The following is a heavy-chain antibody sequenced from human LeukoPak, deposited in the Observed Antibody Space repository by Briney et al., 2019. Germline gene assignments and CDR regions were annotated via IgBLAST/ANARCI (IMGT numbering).Heavy chain of an antibody. V-gene: IGHV4-39*01. D-gene: IGHD7-27*01. CDR1: GGSISSSSYY. CDR2: IYYSGST. CDR3: ARQRLGMGQNRVDY. J-gene: IGHJ4*02. Sequence: KPSETLSLTCTVSGGSISSSSYYWGWIRQPPGKGLEWIGSIYYSGSTHYNPSLKSRVTISVDTSKNQFSLKLSSVTAADTAVYYCARQRLGMGQNRVDYWGQGTLVTVSS.